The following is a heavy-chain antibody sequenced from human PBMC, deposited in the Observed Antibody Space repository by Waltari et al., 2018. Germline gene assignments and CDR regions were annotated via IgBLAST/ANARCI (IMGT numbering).Heavy chain of an antibody. Sequence: QVQLQESGPGLVKPSETLSLTCTVSGGSISSYYWSWIRQPAGKGLEWIGRIYTSGRTNYNPSLKSRVTMSVDTSKNQFSLKLSSVTAADTAVYYCARGRYSPWAYYYYYMDVWGKGTTVTVSS. V-gene: IGHV4-4*07. CDR3: ARGRYSPWAYYYYYMDV. CDR2: IYTSGRT. D-gene: IGHD5-18*01. CDR1: GGSISSYY. J-gene: IGHJ6*03.